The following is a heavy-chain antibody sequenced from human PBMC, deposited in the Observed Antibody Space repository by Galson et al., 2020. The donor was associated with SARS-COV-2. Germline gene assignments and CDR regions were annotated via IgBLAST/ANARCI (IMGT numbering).Heavy chain of an antibody. CDR3: ARDHLTRWLVRGYYFDY. CDR1: GGSISSYY. CDR2: IYYSGST. Sequence: SETLSLTCTVSGGSISSYYWSWIRQPPGKGLEWIGYIYYSGSTNYNPSLKSRVTISVDTSKNQFSLKLSSVTAADTAVYYCARDHLTRWLVRGYYFDYWGQGTLVTVSS. D-gene: IGHD6-19*01. V-gene: IGHV4-59*12. J-gene: IGHJ4*02.